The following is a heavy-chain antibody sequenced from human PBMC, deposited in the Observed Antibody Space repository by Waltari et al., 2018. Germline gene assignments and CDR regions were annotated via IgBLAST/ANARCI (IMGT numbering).Heavy chain of an antibody. CDR2: IKQDGSEK. J-gene: IGHJ4*02. V-gene: IGHV3-7*01. Sequence: EVQLVESGGNLVQPGGSLRLSCVASGFTFSSYWMSWVRQAPGKGLEWGANIKQDGSEKYYVDSVKGRLTISRDNAKNSLYLQMNSLRAEDTAVDYCASTILGVVKSYWGQGTLVTVSS. D-gene: IGHD3-3*01. CDR3: ASTILGVVKSY. CDR1: GFTFSSYW.